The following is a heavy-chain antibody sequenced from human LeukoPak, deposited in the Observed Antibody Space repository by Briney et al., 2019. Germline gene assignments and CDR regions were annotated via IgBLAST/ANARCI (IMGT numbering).Heavy chain of an antibody. J-gene: IGHJ4*02. CDR3: AKGSSSSRPYYFDY. V-gene: IGHV3-23*01. CDR1: GFTFSSYV. Sequence: GGSLRLSCAASGFTFSSYVMSWVRQAPGKGLEWVSAISDNSVSTYCADSVKGRFTVSRDNSKNTLYLQMNSLRVEDTAVYFCAKGSSSSRPYYFDYWGQGTLVTVSS. D-gene: IGHD6-6*01. CDR2: ISDNSVST.